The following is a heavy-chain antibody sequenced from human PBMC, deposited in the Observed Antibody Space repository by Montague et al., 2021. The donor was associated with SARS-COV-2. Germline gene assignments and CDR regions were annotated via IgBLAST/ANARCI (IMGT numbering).Heavy chain of an antibody. CDR3: ARDIGSDGIYYYYGMDV. Sequence: FYDYAVSLKSRLTIKPDTSKNQFSLQLNSVTPEDTAVYYCARDIGSDGIYYYYGMDVWGQGTTVTVSS. CDR2: FY. D-gene: IGHD3-10*01. J-gene: IGHJ6*02. V-gene: IGHV6-1*01.